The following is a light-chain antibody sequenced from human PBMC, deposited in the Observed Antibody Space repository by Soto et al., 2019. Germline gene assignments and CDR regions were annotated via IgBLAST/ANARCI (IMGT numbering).Light chain of an antibody. CDR1: QSFSSN. Sequence: EIVMTQSPATLSVSAGERATLSCRASQSFSSNLAWYQQKPGQAPRLLIYGASTRATGIPARFSGSGSGTEFTLTISSLQSEDFAVYYCQQYNNWPETFGQGTKV. CDR3: QQYNNWPET. V-gene: IGKV3-15*01. J-gene: IGKJ1*01. CDR2: GAS.